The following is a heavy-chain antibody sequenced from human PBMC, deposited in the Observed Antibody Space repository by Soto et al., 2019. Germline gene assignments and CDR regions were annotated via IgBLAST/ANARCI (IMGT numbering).Heavy chain of an antibody. CDR2: IGATGDAT. CDR1: GFSFSTHT. Sequence: EVPLLESGGGLVQPGGSLRLSCAASGFSFSTHTLSWVRQAPGKGLVWLSSIGATGDATYYADSVKGRFTISRDNSEDTVSLQMNSLRVDDTAVYYCAILRGLRKFWAQGTLVTVSS. D-gene: IGHD4-17*01. J-gene: IGHJ4*02. CDR3: AILRGLRKF. V-gene: IGHV3-23*01.